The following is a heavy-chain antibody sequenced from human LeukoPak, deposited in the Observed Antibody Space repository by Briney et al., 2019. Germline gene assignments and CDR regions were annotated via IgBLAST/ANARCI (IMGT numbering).Heavy chain of an antibody. CDR2: IIPIFGTA. D-gene: IGHD6-13*01. CDR1: GGTFSSYA. V-gene: IGHV1-69*01. J-gene: IGHJ4*02. CDR3: ARDPPPGIAAAGTSY. Sequence: ASVKVCCKASGGTFSSYAISWVRQAPGQGLEWMGGIIPIFGTANYAQKFQGRVTITADESTSTAYMELSSLRSEDTAVYYCARDPPPGIAAAGTSYWGQGTLVTVSS.